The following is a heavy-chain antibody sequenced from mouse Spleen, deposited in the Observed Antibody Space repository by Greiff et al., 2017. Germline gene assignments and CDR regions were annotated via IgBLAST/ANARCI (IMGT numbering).Heavy chain of an antibody. Sequence: EVQLQQSGTVLARPGASVKMSCKTSGYTFTSYWMHWVKQRPGQGLEWIGAIYPGNSDTSYNQKFKGKAKLTAVTSASTAYMELSSLTNEDSAVYYCTRTTVVEDYFDYWGQGTTLTVSS. CDR1: GYTFTSYW. CDR3: TRTTVVEDYFDY. J-gene: IGHJ2*01. D-gene: IGHD1-1*01. CDR2: IYPGNSDT. V-gene: IGHV1-5*01.